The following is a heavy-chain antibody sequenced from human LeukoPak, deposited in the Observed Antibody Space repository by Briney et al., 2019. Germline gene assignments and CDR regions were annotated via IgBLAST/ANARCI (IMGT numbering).Heavy chain of an antibody. CDR3: AKAWSGSYFPFDY. V-gene: IGHV3-9*03. CDR2: ISWNSGSI. Sequence: PGRSLRLSCAASGFSFDDHAMHWVRQAPAKGLEWVSGISWNSGSIGYADSVKGRFTISRDNAKNFLYLQMNSLKTEDMALYYCAKAWSGSYFPFDYKGQGTPVTVSS. J-gene: IGHJ4*02. CDR1: GFSFDDHA. D-gene: IGHD1-26*01.